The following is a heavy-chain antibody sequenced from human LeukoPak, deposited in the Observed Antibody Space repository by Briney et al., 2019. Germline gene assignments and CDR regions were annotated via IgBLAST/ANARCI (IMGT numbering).Heavy chain of an antibody. J-gene: IGHJ6*02. CDR2: ISSSGSTI. Sequence: SGGSLRLSCAASGFTFSGYELNWVRQAPGKGLEWVSYISSSGSTIYYADSVNGRFTISRDNAKNSLYLQMNRLRAEDTAVYYCARERTTYYYDSSGYSVGNYYYYGMDVWGQGTTVTVSS. V-gene: IGHV3-48*03. D-gene: IGHD3-22*01. CDR1: GFTFSGYE. CDR3: ARERTTYYYDSSGYSVGNYYYYGMDV.